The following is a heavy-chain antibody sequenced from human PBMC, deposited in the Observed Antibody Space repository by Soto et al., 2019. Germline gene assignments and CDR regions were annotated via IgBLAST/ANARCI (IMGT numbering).Heavy chain of an antibody. J-gene: IGHJ4*02. V-gene: IGHV4-34*01. Sequence: QVQLQQWGAGLLKPSETLSLTCAVYGGSFSVYYWSWIRQPPGKGLEWIGEINHSGSTNYNPSLKSRVTISVDTSKNQFSLKLSSVTAADTAVYYCASNVDYGDYYFDYWGQGTLVTVSS. CDR3: ASNVDYGDYYFDY. CDR1: GGSFSVYY. CDR2: INHSGST. D-gene: IGHD4-17*01.